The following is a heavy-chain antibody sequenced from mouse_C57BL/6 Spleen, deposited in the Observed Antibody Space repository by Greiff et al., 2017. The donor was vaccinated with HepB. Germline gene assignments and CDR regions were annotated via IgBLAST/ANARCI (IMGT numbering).Heavy chain of an antibody. V-gene: IGHV1-82*01. Sequence: VKLQESGPELVKPGASVKISCKASGYAFSSSWMNWVKQRPGQGLEWIGRIYPGDGDTNYNGKFKGKATLTADKSSSTAYMQLSSLTSEDCAVYVCARGGYECVDMDYWGQGASVTVSS. J-gene: IGHJ4*01. CDR3: ARGGYECVDMDY. CDR2: IYPGDGDT. CDR1: GYAFSSSW. D-gene: IGHD2-3*01.